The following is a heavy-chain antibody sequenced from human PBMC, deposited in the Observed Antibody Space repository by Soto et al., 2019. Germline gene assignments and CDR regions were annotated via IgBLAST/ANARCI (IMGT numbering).Heavy chain of an antibody. V-gene: IGHV3-9*01. CDR2: IRWNSDSM. Sequence: EVPLVESGGALVHPGMSLRLSCAAAGFNFDGYSMHWVRQAPGSGLDWVSGIRWNSDSMAYADSLKGRFTISRDNAKNSLYLQMDSLRSEDTAFYYCVMEKRDGFNHFGRWGQGTLVTVSS. CDR3: VMEKRDGFNHFGR. CDR1: GFNFDGYS. J-gene: IGHJ4*02. D-gene: IGHD3-3*01.